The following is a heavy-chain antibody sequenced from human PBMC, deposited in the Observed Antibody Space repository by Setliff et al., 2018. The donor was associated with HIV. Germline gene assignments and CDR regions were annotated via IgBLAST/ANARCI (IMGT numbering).Heavy chain of an antibody. Sequence: PSETLSLTCAVSAYSISGGYYWGWIRQPPGKGLEWIGSIYHSGGTYYNPSLKSRVTLSVDTSKNQFSLKLSSVTAADTAVYYCARHDGTYCGGDCYLLGYFDLWGRGTLVTVSS. CDR2: IYHSGGT. D-gene: IGHD2-21*02. J-gene: IGHJ2*01. CDR3: ARHDGTYCGGDCYLLGYFDL. V-gene: IGHV4-38-2*01. CDR1: AYSISGGYY.